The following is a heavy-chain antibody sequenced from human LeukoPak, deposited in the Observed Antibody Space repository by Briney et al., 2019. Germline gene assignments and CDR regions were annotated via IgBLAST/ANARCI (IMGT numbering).Heavy chain of an antibody. CDR1: GFTFSSYS. J-gene: IGHJ4*02. V-gene: IGHV3-21*01. D-gene: IGHD6-13*01. Sequence: GGSLRLSCAASGFTFSSYSMNWVRQAPGKGLEWVSSISSSSSYIYYADSVKGRFTISRDNAKNSLYLQMNSLRAEDTAVYYCASSLVGGIAAASRDYWGQGTLVTVSS. CDR2: ISSSSSYI. CDR3: ASSLVGGIAAASRDY.